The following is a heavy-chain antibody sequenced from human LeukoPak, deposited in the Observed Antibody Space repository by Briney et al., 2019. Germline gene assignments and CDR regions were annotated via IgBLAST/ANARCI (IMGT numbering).Heavy chain of an antibody. CDR2: ITSSSSYA. CDR1: GFTFSTYN. V-gene: IGHV3-21*01. Sequence: PGGSLRLSCEASGFTFSTYNMNWVRQAPGKRLEWVSSITSSSSYAFYADSVKGRFTISRDNAKSSLYLQMNSLRAEDTAVYYCAKDQENMIAVVISSPDYWGQGTLVTVSS. D-gene: IGHD3-22*01. CDR3: AKDQENMIAVVISSPDY. J-gene: IGHJ4*02.